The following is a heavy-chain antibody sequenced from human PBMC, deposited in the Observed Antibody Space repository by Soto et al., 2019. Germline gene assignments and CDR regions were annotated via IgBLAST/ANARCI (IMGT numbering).Heavy chain of an antibody. CDR2: IYHSGST. J-gene: IGHJ4*02. CDR3: ARGSLMGYSSSWVDY. Sequence: SETLSLTCAVSGGSISSSNWWSWVRQPPGKGLEWIGEIYHSGSTNYNPSLKSRVTISVDKSKNQFSLKLSSVTAADTAVYYCARGSLMGYSSSWVDYWGQGTLVTVSS. D-gene: IGHD6-13*01. CDR1: GGSISSSNW. V-gene: IGHV4-4*02.